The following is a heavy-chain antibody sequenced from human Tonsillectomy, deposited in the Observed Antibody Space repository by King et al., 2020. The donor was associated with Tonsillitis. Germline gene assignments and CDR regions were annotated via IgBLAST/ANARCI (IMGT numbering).Heavy chain of an antibody. CDR3: ARGPYGSSWSLFAFDL. V-gene: IGHV3-53*02. D-gene: IGHD6-13*01. J-gene: IGHJ3*01. CDR1: GFTFSSNY. CDR2: IYTGGST. Sequence: VQLVETGGTLIQPGGSLRLSCAASGFTFSSNYMSWVRQTPGKGLEWVSVIYTGGSTYYADSVKGRFTISRDNSNNTLYLQMHNLKAEDTAIYYCARGPYGSSWSLFAFDLWGQGTMVTVSS.